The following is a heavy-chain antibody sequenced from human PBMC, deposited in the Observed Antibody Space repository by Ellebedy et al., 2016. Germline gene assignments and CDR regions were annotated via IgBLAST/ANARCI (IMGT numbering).Heavy chain of an antibody. CDR3: AMCSGGSCYSGDYFDY. Sequence: GESLKISCAASGFTFSNAWMNWVRQAPGKGLEWVGRIKSKTDGGAADYAAPVKGRFTISRDNSKNTLYLQMNSLRAEDTAVYYCAMCSGGSCYSGDYFDYWGQGTLVTVSS. CDR2: IKSKTDGGAA. CDR1: GFTFSNAW. J-gene: IGHJ4*02. D-gene: IGHD2-15*01. V-gene: IGHV3-15*01.